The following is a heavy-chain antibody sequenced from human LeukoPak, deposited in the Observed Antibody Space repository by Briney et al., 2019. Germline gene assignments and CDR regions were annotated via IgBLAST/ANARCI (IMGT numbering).Heavy chain of an antibody. V-gene: IGHV5-51*01. CDR2: IYPGDSDT. J-gene: IGHJ5*02. CDR1: GYSFTSYW. CDR3: ASGCSSTSCQNWFDP. D-gene: IGHD2-2*01. Sequence: GESLKISCKGSGYSFTSYWTGWVRQMPGKGLEWMGIIYPGDSDTRYSPSFQGQVTISADKSISTAYLQWSSLKASDTAMYYCASGCSSTSCQNWFDPWGQGTLVTVSS.